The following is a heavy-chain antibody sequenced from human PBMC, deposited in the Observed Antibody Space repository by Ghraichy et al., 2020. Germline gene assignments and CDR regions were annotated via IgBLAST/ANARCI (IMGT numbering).Heavy chain of an antibody. CDR2: IGGSGNSS. D-gene: IGHD6-19*01. CDR3: ATAVRGISMVA. J-gene: IGHJ5*02. CDR1: GFTFTNYA. Sequence: GGSLRLSCSASGFTFTNYAMSWVRQAPGKGLEWVSGIGGSGNSSYYPDSMKDRFIISRDNAKNSLYLQMNSLRAEDTAVYYCATAVRGISMVAWGQGTLVTVSS. V-gene: IGHV3-23*01.